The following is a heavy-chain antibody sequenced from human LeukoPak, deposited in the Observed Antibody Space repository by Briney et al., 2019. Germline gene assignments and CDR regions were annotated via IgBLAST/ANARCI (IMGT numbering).Heavy chain of an antibody. CDR1: GGSISSSSYY. J-gene: IGHJ4*02. D-gene: IGHD1-26*01. CDR3: ARLVRGSYLGEYYFDY. CDR2: IYYSGST. V-gene: IGHV4-39*01. Sequence: PSETLSLTCTVSGGSISSSSYYWGWIRQPPGKGLEWIGSIYYSGSTYYNPSLKSRVTISVDTSKNQFSLKLSSVTAADTAVYYCARLVRGSYLGEYYFDYWGQGTLVTVSS.